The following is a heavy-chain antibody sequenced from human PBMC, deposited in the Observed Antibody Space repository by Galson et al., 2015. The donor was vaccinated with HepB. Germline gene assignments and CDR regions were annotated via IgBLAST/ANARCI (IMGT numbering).Heavy chain of an antibody. CDR2: VRGSGTGT. Sequence: LRLSCAASGFTFSVYTMNWVRQAPGKGLEWVSAVRGSGTGTRYADSVKGRFTISRDDSKNTVFLQLNSLRAEDTAIYYCAKDSGLGGEDYWGQGILVTVSS. CDR1: GFTFSVYT. CDR3: AKDSGLGGEDY. V-gene: IGHV3-23*01. D-gene: IGHD3-16*01. J-gene: IGHJ4*02.